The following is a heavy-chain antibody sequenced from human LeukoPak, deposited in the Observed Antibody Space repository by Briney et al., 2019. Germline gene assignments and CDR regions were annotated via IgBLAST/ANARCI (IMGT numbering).Heavy chain of an antibody. J-gene: IGHJ5*02. Sequence: ASETLSLTCAVYGGSFSGYYWSWIRQPPGKGLEWIGEINHSGSTNYNPSLKSRVTISVDTSKNQFSLKLSSVTAADTAVYYCVRLVVVPDFRVLEMFWFDPWGQGTLVTVSS. V-gene: IGHV4-34*01. CDR2: INHSGST. D-gene: IGHD2-2*01. CDR3: VRLVVVPDFRVLEMFWFDP. CDR1: GGSFSGYY.